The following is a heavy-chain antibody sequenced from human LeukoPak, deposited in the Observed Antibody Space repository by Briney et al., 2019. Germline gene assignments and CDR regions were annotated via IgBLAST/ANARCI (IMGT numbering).Heavy chain of an antibody. CDR2: LYSGGAI. D-gene: IGHD2-15*01. Sequence: GGSLRLSCAASGFTVSSSFMSWVRQAPGRGLEWVSVLYSGGAIHSTDSVKGRFTISRDNSKNTLYLQMNSLRVEDTAIYYCARGGNASPFDCWGQGTMVTVSS. V-gene: IGHV3-53*01. CDR3: ARGGNASPFDC. CDR1: GFTVSSSF. J-gene: IGHJ4*02.